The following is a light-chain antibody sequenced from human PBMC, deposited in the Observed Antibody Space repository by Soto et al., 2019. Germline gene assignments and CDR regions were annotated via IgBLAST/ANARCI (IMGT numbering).Light chain of an antibody. CDR1: QTIRSTY. CDR3: QQYGSSLIT. V-gene: IGKV3-20*01. CDR2: GAS. Sequence: DIGVTQSPGTLSLSPEERVTLSCRASQTIRSTYFAWYQQKPGQAPRLLIYGASSRATGIPVRFSGTGSGTDFALTISRLEPEDSAVYYCQQYGSSLITFGRGTRLEIK. J-gene: IGKJ5*01.